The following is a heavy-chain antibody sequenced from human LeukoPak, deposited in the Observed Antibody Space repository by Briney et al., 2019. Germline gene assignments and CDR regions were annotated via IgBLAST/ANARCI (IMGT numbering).Heavy chain of an antibody. Sequence: SETLSLTCTVSGGSINNYYWSWIRQPPGKGLEWIGYIYYSGSTNYNPSLKSRVTISVDTSKNQFSLKLSSLTAADTAVYYCARHRGSGYPYFDYWGQGTLVTVSS. CDR3: ARHRGSGYPYFDY. D-gene: IGHD3-22*01. CDR1: GGSINNYY. J-gene: IGHJ4*02. CDR2: IYYSGST. V-gene: IGHV4-59*01.